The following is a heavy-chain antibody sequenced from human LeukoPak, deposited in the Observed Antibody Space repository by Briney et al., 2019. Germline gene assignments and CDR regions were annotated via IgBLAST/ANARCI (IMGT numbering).Heavy chain of an antibody. V-gene: IGHV3-48*01. D-gene: IGHD3-10*01. Sequence: GGSLRLSCAASGLTFSNYWMSWVRQAPGKGPERLSYISSSSSFIYYADSVKGRFTISRDNARNSLHLQMNSLRAEDTAVYYCAREVYYGSGRRFDLWGQGTLVTVSS. CDR2: ISSSSSFI. CDR3: AREVYYGSGRRFDL. J-gene: IGHJ4*02. CDR1: GLTFSNYW.